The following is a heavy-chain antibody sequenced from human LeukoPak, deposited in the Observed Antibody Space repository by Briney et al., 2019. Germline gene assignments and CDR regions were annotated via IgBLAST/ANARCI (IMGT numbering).Heavy chain of an antibody. V-gene: IGHV3-33*06. J-gene: IGHJ6*03. D-gene: IGHD1-7*01. CDR2: ISYDGSNK. CDR1: GSTFSTYG. CDR3: AKEGTTGRKNYYYYMDV. Sequence: GRSLRLSCAASGSTFSTYGMHWVRQAPGKGLEWVAVISYDGSNKYYADSVKGRFTISRDNSKNTLYLQMNSLRAEDTAVYYCAKEGTTGRKNYYYYMDVWGKGTTVTVSS.